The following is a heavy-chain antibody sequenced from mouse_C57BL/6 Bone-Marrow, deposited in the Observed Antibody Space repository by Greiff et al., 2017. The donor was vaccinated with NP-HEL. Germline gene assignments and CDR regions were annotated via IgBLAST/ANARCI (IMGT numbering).Heavy chain of an antibody. CDR2: IDPNSGGT. V-gene: IGHV1-72*01. CDR3: ARYYCGSGYFDY. D-gene: IGHD1-1*01. Sequence: VQLQQPGAELVKPGASVKLSCKASGYTFTNYWMHWVKQTPGRGLEWIGRIDPNSGGTKYNEKFKSKVTLTVDKPSSTAYMQLSSLTSEDSAVYDCARYYCGSGYFDYWGQGTTLTVSS. CDR1: GYTFTNYW. J-gene: IGHJ2*01.